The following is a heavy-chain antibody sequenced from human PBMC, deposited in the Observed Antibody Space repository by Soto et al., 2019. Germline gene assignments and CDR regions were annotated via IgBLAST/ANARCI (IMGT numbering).Heavy chain of an antibody. CDR3: ARDSVLRFLEWFAVELNDAFDI. Sequence: EVQLVESGGGLVKPGGSLRLSCAASGFTFSSYSMNWVRQAPGKGLEWVSSISSSSSYIYYADSVKGRFTISRDNAKISLYLQMNSLRAEDTAVYYCARDSVLRFLEWFAVELNDAFDIWGQGTMVTVSS. V-gene: IGHV3-21*01. D-gene: IGHD3-3*01. CDR2: ISSSSSYI. J-gene: IGHJ3*02. CDR1: GFTFSSYS.